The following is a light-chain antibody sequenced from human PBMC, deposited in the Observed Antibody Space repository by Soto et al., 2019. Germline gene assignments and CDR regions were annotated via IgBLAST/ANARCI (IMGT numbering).Light chain of an antibody. CDR1: SSDVGGYNH. J-gene: IGLJ2*01. CDR2: DVT. V-gene: IGLV2-11*01. Sequence: QSALTQPRSVSGSPGQSVTISCSGTSSDVGGYNHVSWYQHHPDKAPKLIIYDVTKRPSGVPARFSGSKSGNTASLTISGLQAEDGADFYCLSYDSSLSGWIFGGGTQLTVL. CDR3: LSYDSSLSGWI.